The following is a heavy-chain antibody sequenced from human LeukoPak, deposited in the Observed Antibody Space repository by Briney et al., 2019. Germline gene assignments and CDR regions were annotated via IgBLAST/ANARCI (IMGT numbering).Heavy chain of an antibody. CDR1: GFTFSSYA. CDR3: AKSPYCSSTSCYKGTPFDY. D-gene: IGHD2-2*02. J-gene: IGHJ4*02. Sequence: GGSLRLSCAASGFTFSSYAMSWVRQAPGKGLEWVSAISGSGGSTYYADSVKGRFTISRDNSKNTLYLQMSSLRAEDTAVYYCAKSPYCSSTSCYKGTPFDYWGQGTLVTVSS. V-gene: IGHV3-23*01. CDR2: ISGSGGST.